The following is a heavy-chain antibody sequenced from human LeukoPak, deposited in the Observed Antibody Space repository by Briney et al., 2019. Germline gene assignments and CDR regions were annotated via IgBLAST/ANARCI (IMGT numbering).Heavy chain of an antibody. Sequence: ASVKVSCKASGYTFTSYGISWVRQAPGLGLEWMGWISAYNGNTNYAQKFLGRVTISRDTSASTAYMDLSSLRSEDTALYYCARDSTLAWGDCWFDPWGQGTLVTVSS. CDR1: GYTFTSYG. CDR3: ARDSTLAWGDCWFDP. CDR2: ISAYNGNT. J-gene: IGHJ5*02. D-gene: IGHD3/OR15-3a*01. V-gene: IGHV1-18*01.